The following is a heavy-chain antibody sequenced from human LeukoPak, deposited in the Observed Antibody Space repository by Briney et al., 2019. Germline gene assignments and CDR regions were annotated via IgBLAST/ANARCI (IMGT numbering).Heavy chain of an antibody. D-gene: IGHD1-26*01. CDR3: AREGGGSGLWYYDL. CDR1: GFTFSSYS. V-gene: IGHV3-64*02. Sequence: GGSLRLSCAASGFTFSSYSMHWVRQAPGKGPEFVSVIGGGGVTTFYADSVKDRFTISRDNSKNTLYLEMGSLGAEDMAVYYCAREGGGSGLWYYDLWGRGTLVTVSS. CDR2: IGGGGVTT. J-gene: IGHJ2*01.